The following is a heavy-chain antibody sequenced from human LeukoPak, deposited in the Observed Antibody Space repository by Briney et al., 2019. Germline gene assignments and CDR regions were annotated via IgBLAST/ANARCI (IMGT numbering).Heavy chain of an antibody. D-gene: IGHD5-12*01. CDR3: ARHGLYRGYSGYPSSDY. Sequence: GESLKISCKGSGYSFTSYWIGWVRQMPGKGLEWMGIIYPGDSDTRYSPSFQGLVTISADKSISTAYLQWSSLKASGTAMYYCARHGLYRGYSGYPSSDYWGQGTLVTVSS. V-gene: IGHV5-51*01. CDR2: IYPGDSDT. CDR1: GYSFTSYW. J-gene: IGHJ4*02.